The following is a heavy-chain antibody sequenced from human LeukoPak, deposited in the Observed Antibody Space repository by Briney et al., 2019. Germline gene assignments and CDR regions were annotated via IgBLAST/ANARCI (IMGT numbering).Heavy chain of an antibody. CDR1: GFTFSSYG. V-gene: IGHV3-13*05. J-gene: IGHJ6*02. D-gene: IGHD6-19*01. Sequence: GRSLRLSCAASGFTFSSYGMHWVRQATGKGLEWVSAIGTAGDPYYPGSVKGRFTISRENAKNSLYLQMNSLRAGDTAVYYCARGRGYSSGWVMDVWGQGTTVTVSS. CDR2: IGTAGDP. CDR3: ARGRGYSSGWVMDV.